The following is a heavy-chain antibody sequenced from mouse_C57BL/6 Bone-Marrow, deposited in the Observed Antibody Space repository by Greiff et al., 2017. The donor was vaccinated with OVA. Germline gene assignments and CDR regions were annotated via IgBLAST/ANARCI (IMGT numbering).Heavy chain of an antibody. CDR2: IYPNNGDP. J-gene: IGHJ1*03. CDR1: GYSFTGYY. Sequence: EVQLQQPGPELVKPGASVKISCKASGYSFTGYYMHWVKQSHGHMLDWIGLIYPNNGDPSYNQKFKGKATLTVDKSSSTAYMDLRSLTSEASAVYYGARCYRGSGSWYFEDWGKGTTVTVSS. D-gene: IGHD1-3*01. V-gene: IGHV1-31*01. CDR3: ARCYRGSGSWYFED.